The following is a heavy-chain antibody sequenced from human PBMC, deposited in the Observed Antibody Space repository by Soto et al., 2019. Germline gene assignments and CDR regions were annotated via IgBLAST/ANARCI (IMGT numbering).Heavy chain of an antibody. J-gene: IGHJ6*02. D-gene: IGHD1-26*01. CDR3: ARSIGSYSYYGMDV. Sequence: ASVKVSCKASGYTLTDYFIHWVRQAPGQGLEWMGCFNPKSGDTYYSQNFRGRVTLTRDMSITTAYMELTGVRSDDTAVYYCARSIGSYSYYGMDVWGQGTTVTVSS. V-gene: IGHV1-2*02. CDR1: GYTLTDYF. CDR2: FNPKSGDT.